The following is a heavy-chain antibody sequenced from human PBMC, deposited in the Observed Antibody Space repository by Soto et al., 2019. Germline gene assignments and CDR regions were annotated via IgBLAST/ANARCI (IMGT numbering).Heavy chain of an antibody. CDR2: ISGSGGST. V-gene: IGHV3-23*01. D-gene: IGHD3-10*01. CDR1: GFTFSSYA. J-gene: IGHJ4*02. Sequence: EVQLLESGGGLVQPGGSLRLSCAASGFTFSSYAMSWVRQAPGKGLEWVSAISGSGGSTYYADSVKGRFAISRDNSKNTLYLQMNSLRAEDTAVYYCAKEGWDGSGSYYSFDYWGQGTLVTVSS. CDR3: AKEGWDGSGSYYSFDY.